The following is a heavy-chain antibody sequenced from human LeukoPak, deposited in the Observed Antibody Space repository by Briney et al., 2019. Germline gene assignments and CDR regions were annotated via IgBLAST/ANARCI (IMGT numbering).Heavy chain of an antibody. J-gene: IGHJ4*02. V-gene: IGHV3-NL1*01. CDR3: ARVGSGWYDFDY. CDR2: IYSGSSST. CDR1: GFTFSSYN. D-gene: IGHD6-19*01. Sequence: GGSLRLSCAASGFTFSSYNMNWVRQAPGKGLEWVSVIYSGSSSTYYTDSVKGRFTISRHNSKNTLYLQMNSLRAEDTAVYYCARVGSGWYDFDYWGQGTLVTVSS.